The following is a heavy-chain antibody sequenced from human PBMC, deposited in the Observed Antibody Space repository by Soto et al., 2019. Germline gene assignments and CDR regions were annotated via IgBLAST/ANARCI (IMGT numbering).Heavy chain of an antibody. D-gene: IGHD5-18*01. J-gene: IGHJ6*02. CDR2: ISAYNGNT. Sequence: QVHLVQYGAEVKKPGASVKVSCKSSGYTFTTYGITWVRQAPVQGLEWMGWISAYNGNTNYAQKLQGRVTMTTDTSTSTAYMELRSPRSDDTAMDYCARDLYSYVYYAIDVWGQGTTVTVSS. V-gene: IGHV1-18*04. CDR1: GYTFTTYG. CDR3: ARDLYSYVYYAIDV.